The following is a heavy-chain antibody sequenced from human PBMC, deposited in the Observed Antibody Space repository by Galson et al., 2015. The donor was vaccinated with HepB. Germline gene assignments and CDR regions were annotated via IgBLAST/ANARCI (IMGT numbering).Heavy chain of an antibody. V-gene: IGHV3-30-3*01. Sequence: SLRLSCAASGFTFSSYAMHWVRQAPDKGLEWVAVISYDGSNKYYADSVKGRFTISRDNSKNTLYLQMNSLRAEDTAVYYCARDGAGGSGWYLPNYYYYGMDVWGQGTTVTVSS. J-gene: IGHJ6*02. CDR2: ISYDGSNK. D-gene: IGHD6-19*01. CDR3: ARDGAGGSGWYLPNYYYYGMDV. CDR1: GFTFSSYA.